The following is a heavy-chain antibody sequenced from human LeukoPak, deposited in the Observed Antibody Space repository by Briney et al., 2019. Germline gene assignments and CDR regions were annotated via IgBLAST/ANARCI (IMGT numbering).Heavy chain of an antibody. J-gene: IGHJ4*02. D-gene: IGHD3-16*02. V-gene: IGHV4-61*08. Sequence: PSETLSLTCTVSGGSISSGDYYWSWIRQPPGKGLEWIGYIYYSGSTNYNPSLKSRVTISVDTSKKQLSLKLSSVTAADTAVYFCARYVWGSYPTFEDYWGQGTLVTVSS. CDR2: IYYSGST. CDR3: ARYVWGSYPTFEDY. CDR1: GGSISSGDYY.